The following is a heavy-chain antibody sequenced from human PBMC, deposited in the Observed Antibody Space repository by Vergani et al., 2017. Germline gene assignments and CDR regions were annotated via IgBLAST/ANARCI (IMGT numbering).Heavy chain of an antibody. J-gene: IGHJ6*02. V-gene: IGHV3-33*01. CDR1: GFTFSSYG. CDR3: ARVDYGDDAIYYYGMDV. Sequence: QVQLVESGGGVVQPGRSLRLSCAASGFTFSSYGMHWVRQAPGKGLEWVAVIWYDGSNKYYADSVKGRFTISRDNSKNTLYLQMNSLRAEDTAVYYCARVDYGDDAIYYYGMDVWGQGTTVTVSS. D-gene: IGHD4-17*01. CDR2: IWYDGSNK.